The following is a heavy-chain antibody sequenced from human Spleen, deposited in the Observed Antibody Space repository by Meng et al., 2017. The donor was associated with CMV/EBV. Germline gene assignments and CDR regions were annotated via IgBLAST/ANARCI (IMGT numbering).Heavy chain of an antibody. CDR3: ARDAINYYYYYGMDV. Sequence: SETLSLTCTVPGGSISSSRYYWGWIRQPPGKGLEWIGSIYYSGSTYYNPSLKSRVTISVDTSKNQFSLKLSSVTAADTAVYDCARDAINYYYYYGMDVWGQGTTVTVSS. CDR1: GGSISSSRYY. CDR2: IYYSGST. V-gene: IGHV4-39*07. J-gene: IGHJ6*02. D-gene: IGHD2-21*01.